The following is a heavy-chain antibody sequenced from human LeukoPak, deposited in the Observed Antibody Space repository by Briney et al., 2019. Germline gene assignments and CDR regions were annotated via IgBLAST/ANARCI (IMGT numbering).Heavy chain of an antibody. V-gene: IGHV1-8*01. Sequence: ASVKVSCKASGYTFTSYDINWVRQATGQGLEWMGWMNPNSGNTGYAQKFQGRVTMTRNTSISTAYMELSSLRSEDTAVFYCAKDRPNYFGSNGHYYRRNGDSWGQGTLVTVSS. J-gene: IGHJ5*01. CDR1: GYTFTSYD. D-gene: IGHD3-10*01. CDR2: MNPNSGNT. CDR3: AKDRPNYFGSNGHYYRRNGDS.